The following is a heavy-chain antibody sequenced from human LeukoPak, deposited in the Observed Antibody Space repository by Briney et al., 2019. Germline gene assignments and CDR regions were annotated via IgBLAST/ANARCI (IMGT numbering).Heavy chain of an antibody. CDR1: GFTFSSYS. V-gene: IGHV3-21*04. CDR3: AKDSEWELPDYFDY. J-gene: IGHJ4*02. D-gene: IGHD1-26*01. Sequence: GGSLRLSCAASGFTFSSYSMNWVRQAPGKGLEWVSSISSSSSYIYYADSVKGRFTISRDNAKNSLYLQMNSLRAEDTALYYCAKDSEWELPDYFDYWGQGTLVTVSS. CDR2: ISSSSSYI.